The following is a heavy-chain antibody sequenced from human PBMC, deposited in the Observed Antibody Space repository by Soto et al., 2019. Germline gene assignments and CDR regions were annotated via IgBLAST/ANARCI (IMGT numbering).Heavy chain of an antibody. CDR3: ARDYSSSWHPGAYYYYGMDV. CDR1: GGSITTYY. D-gene: IGHD6-13*01. V-gene: IGHV4-4*07. CDR2: IYSGGST. J-gene: IGHJ6*02. Sequence: SETLSLTCTVSGGSITTYYWSWIRQPAGKGLEWIGRIYSGGSTNYNPSLRNRVTVSVDMSKNQFSLKLSSVTAADTAVYYCARDYSSSWHPGAYYYYGMDVWGQGTTVTVSS.